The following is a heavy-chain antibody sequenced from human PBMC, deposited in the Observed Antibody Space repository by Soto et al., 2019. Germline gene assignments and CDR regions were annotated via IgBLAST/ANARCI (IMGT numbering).Heavy chain of an antibody. J-gene: IGHJ4*02. D-gene: IGHD1-26*01. V-gene: IGHV4-4*02. CDR2: IYHSGTM. CDR1: GASISNTDW. CDR3: AIPGAGDFDF. Sequence: TLSLTCAVSGASISNTDWWTWVRQPPGKGLEWIGEIYHSGTMNCDPSLKSRVTISLDKSKNQFSLTLSSVTAADTAVYYCAIPGAGDFDFWGQGTLVTVSS.